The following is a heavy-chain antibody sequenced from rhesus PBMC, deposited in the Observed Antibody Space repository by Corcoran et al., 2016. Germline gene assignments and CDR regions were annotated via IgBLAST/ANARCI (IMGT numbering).Heavy chain of an antibody. V-gene: IGHV4S11*01. D-gene: IGHD6-31*01. J-gene: IGHJ5-2*02. CDR2: IFGIGSST. CDR3: ARDKSSGCLDV. Sequence: QVQLQESGPGLVKPSETLSLTCAVSGGSLSSNYWSWLRQPPGTGLEWIGYIFGIGSSTNYNPSLKSRVTLSVDTSKNQFSLKLSSVTAADTAVYYCARDKSSGCLDVWGRGVLVTVSS. CDR1: GGSLSSNY.